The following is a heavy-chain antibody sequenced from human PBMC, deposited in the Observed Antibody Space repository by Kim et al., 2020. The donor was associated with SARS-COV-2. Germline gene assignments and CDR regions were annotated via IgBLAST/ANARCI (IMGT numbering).Heavy chain of an antibody. J-gene: IGHJ4*02. V-gene: IGHV3-7*01. CDR3: ARGGNYYY. Sequence: GGSLRLSCAASGFTFSTSWVTWLRQAPGKGLEWVANINEDGSERYYVDSVKGRFTISRDNGKNTFYLQMNSLRVDDTAVYYCARGGNYYYGGQCTLVTVS. CDR2: INEDGSER. CDR1: GFTFSTSW. D-gene: IGHD1-7*01.